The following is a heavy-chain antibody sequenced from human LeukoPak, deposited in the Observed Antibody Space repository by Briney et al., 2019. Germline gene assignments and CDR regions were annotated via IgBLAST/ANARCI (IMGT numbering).Heavy chain of an antibody. CDR1: GYSISSGYY. CDR3: ARVRLTKLYYFDY. J-gene: IGHJ4*02. D-gene: IGHD5-12*01. Sequence: SETLSLTCTVSGYSISSGYYWGWIRQPPGKGLEWIGSIYHSGSTYYNPSLKSRVTISVDTSKNQFSLKLSSVTAADTAVYYCARVRLTKLYYFDYWGQGTLSPSPQ. V-gene: IGHV4-38-2*02. CDR2: IYHSGST.